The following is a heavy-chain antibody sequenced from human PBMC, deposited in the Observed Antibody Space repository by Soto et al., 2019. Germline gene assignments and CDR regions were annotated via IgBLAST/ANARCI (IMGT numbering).Heavy chain of an antibody. CDR1: GLSLSNIW. Sequence: GGSLRLSCVGSGLSLSNIWTSWVRQAPGKGLEWVANIKQGGTETYYVDSVKGRFTISKDHAKNSLYLQMNSLRVEDTALYYCASLDTARVEPPAYWGQGTRVPVSS. V-gene: IGHV3-7*01. CDR3: ASLDTARVEPPAY. D-gene: IGHD5-18*01. CDR2: IKQGGTET. J-gene: IGHJ4*02.